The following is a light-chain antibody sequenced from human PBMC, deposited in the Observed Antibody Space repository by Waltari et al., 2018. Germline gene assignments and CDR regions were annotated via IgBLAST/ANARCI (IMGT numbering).Light chain of an antibody. CDR1: QSVGRS. CDR3: QHYVRLPAT. Sequence: EIVLTQSPGTLSLSPGERATLSCRASQSVGRSLAWYQQKPGQAPRLLIYGASNRDAGIPDRFSGSGSGTDFSLTISRLEPEDFVVYYCQHYVRLPATFGQGTKVEIK. CDR2: GAS. J-gene: IGKJ1*01. V-gene: IGKV3-20*01.